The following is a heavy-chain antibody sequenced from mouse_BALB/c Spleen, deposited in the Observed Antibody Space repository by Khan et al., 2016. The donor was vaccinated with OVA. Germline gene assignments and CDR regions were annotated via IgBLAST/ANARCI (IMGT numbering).Heavy chain of an antibody. J-gene: IGHJ2*01. CDR1: GYTFTSYW. V-gene: IGHV1S81*02. D-gene: IGHD1-1*01. CDR2: TNPTNGRT. CDR3: ARIKKIVATYFDY. Sequence: QVQLQQSGAELVKAGASVKMSCKASGYTFTSYWMHWVKQRLGQGLEWFAETNPTNGRTYYNEKFKSMATLTVDKSSSTAYMLLSGQTFEDSAVYYCARIKKIVATYFDYWGQGTTLTVSS.